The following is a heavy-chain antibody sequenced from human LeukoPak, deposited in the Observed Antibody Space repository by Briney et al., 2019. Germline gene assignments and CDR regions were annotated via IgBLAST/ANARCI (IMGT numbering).Heavy chain of an antibody. CDR3: ARHWDNMLRGPTHYYYYGLDV. Sequence: SETLSLTCTVSGGSISSSNFHWGWIRRAPGKGLEWIAAMHFRGSTYYNPSLKSRVTISADTSKDQLSLKLSSVTVADTAVYYCARHWDNMLRGPTHYYYYGLDVWGPGTTVTVSS. J-gene: IGHJ6*02. CDR1: GGSISSSNFH. V-gene: IGHV4-39*01. D-gene: IGHD3-10*01. CDR2: MHFRGST.